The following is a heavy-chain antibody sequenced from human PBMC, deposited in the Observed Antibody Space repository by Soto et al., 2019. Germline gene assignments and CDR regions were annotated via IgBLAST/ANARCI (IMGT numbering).Heavy chain of an antibody. Sequence: QVQLVQSGAEVKKPGSSVKVSCKASGGTFSNYTISWVRQAPGQGLEWMGRIIPILNIAKYAQKFQGRVTITADKPTTTAYMELRSLRSEDTAVYYCARVSEMGTVTEGFYYYVDVWGKGTTVTVSS. CDR3: ARVSEMGTVTEGFYYYVDV. CDR2: IIPILNIA. CDR1: GGTFSNYT. D-gene: IGHD4-17*01. V-gene: IGHV1-69*02. J-gene: IGHJ6*03.